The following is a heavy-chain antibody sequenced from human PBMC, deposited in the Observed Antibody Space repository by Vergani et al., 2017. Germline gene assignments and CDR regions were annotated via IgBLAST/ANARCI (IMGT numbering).Heavy chain of an antibody. CDR1: GFTFSSYS. J-gene: IGHJ6*02. D-gene: IGHD3-10*01. CDR3: ARDRDYLGSGSYPYFYYYGLEV. CDR2: ISSSSSYI. V-gene: IGHV3-21*01. Sequence: EVQLVESGGGLVKRGGSLRLSCAASGFTFSSYSMNWVRQAPGKGLEWVSSISSSSSYIHYSDSLKGRFTISRDNAKSSLYLQMNSLRAEDTGVYYCARDRDYLGSGSYPYFYYYGLEVWGQGTAVTVSS.